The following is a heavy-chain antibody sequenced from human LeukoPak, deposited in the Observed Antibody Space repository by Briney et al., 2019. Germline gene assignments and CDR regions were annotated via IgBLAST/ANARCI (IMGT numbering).Heavy chain of an antibody. CDR3: AGEGEVGANDY. CDR1: GGTFSSYA. J-gene: IGHJ4*02. D-gene: IGHD4/OR15-4a*01. CDR2: IIPILGTA. V-gene: IGHV1-69*04. Sequence: SVKVSCKASGGTFSSYAISWVRQAPGQGLEWMGRIIPILGTANYAQKFQGRVTITADKSTSTAYMELCSLRSEDTAVYYCAGEGEVGANDYWGQGTLVTVSS.